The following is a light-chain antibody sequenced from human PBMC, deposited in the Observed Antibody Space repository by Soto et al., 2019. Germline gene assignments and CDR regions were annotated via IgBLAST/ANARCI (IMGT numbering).Light chain of an antibody. Sequence: QAVVTQPPSASGTPGQRVTISCSGGSSNIGSNAVNWYQQLPGTAPKLLIYSNNQRPSGVPDRFSGSKSGTSASLAISGLQSEDEADYYCAAWDDSLNGHVFGTGTKVTVL. CDR3: AAWDDSLNGHV. CDR2: SNN. V-gene: IGLV1-44*01. CDR1: SSNIGSNA. J-gene: IGLJ1*01.